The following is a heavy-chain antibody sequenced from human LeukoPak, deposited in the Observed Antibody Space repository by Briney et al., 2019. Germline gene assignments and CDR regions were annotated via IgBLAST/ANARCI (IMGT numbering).Heavy chain of an antibody. J-gene: IGHJ6*03. CDR1: GYTFTSYG. CDR3: ARDIAAAGTYYYYYMDV. D-gene: IGHD6-13*01. CDR2: ISAYNGNT. V-gene: IGHV1-18*01. Sequence: ASVKVSCKASGYTFTSYGISWVRQAPGQGLEWMGWISAYNGNTNYAQKLQGRVTMTTDTSTSTAYMGLRSLRSDDTAVYYCARDIAAAGTYYYYYMDVWGKGTTVTVPS.